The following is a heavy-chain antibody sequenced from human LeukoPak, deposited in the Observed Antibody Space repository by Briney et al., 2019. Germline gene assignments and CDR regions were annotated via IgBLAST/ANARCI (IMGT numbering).Heavy chain of an antibody. D-gene: IGHD6-19*01. Sequence: GESLKISCKGSGYSFTSYWIGWVRQMPGKGLEWMGIIYPGDSDTRYSPSFQGQVTISADKSISTAYLQWSSLKASDTAMYYCARQTGYSSGWPPLGTTTGYYYMDVWGKGTTVTVSS. CDR1: GYSFTSYW. V-gene: IGHV5-51*01. CDR2: IYPGDSDT. CDR3: ARQTGYSSGWPPLGTTTGYYYMDV. J-gene: IGHJ6*03.